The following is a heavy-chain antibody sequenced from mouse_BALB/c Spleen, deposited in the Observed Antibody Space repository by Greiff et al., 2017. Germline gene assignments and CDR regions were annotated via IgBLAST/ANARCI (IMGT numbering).Heavy chain of an antibody. D-gene: IGHD2-10*02. CDR2: ISYDGSN. CDR1: GYSITSGYY. CDR3: ARGYRMGYGNYGDAMDY. J-gene: IGHJ4*01. Sequence: DVKLQESGPGLVKPSQSLSLTCSVTGYSITSGYYWIWIRQFPGNKLEWMGYISYDGSNNYNPSLKNRISITRDTSKNQFFLKLNSVTTEDIATYYCARGYRMGYGNYGDAMDYWGQGTSVTVSS. V-gene: IGHV3-6*02.